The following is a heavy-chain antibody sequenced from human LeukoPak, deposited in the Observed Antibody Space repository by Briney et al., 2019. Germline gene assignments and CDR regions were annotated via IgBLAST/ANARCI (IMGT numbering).Heavy chain of an antibody. CDR2: IYYSGST. Sequence: SETLSLTCTVSGGSISSCYWSWIRQPPGKGLEWIGYIYYSGSTNYNPSLKSRVTISVDTSKNQFSLKLSSVTAADTAVYYCARANLTYYDFWSGYYHNNWFDPWGQGTLVTVSS. V-gene: IGHV4-59*01. D-gene: IGHD3-3*01. J-gene: IGHJ5*02. CDR3: ARANLTYYDFWSGYYHNNWFDP. CDR1: GGSISSCY.